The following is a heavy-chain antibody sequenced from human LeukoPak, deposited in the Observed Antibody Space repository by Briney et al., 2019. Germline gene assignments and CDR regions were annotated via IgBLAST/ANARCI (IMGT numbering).Heavy chain of an antibody. D-gene: IGHD2-21*01. CDR2: INPQGDIT. Sequence: ASVKVSCKTSGYTFTKYLIHWVRQAPGQGLEWMGTINPQGDITNYAQRSQGRITLTEGTSTSTVYMELSSLTSEDTAVYYCARPSYCVADNCGYWLDPWGPGTLVTVSS. V-gene: IGHV1-46*01. J-gene: IGHJ5*02. CDR1: GYTFTKYL. CDR3: ARPSYCVADNCGYWLDP.